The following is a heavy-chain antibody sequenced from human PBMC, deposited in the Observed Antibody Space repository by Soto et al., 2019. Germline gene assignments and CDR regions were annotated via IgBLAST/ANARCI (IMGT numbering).Heavy chain of an antibody. CDR3: ARERYYGSERTDYYYGMDV. D-gene: IGHD3-10*01. CDR1: GYTFTSYD. V-gene: IGHV1-8*01. Sequence: GASVKVSCKASGYTFTSYDIKWVRQATGQGLEWMGWMNPNSGNTGYAQKLQGRVTMTTDTSTSTAYMELRSLRSDDTAVYYCARERYYGSERTDYYYGMDVWGQGTTVTVSS. CDR2: MNPNSGNT. J-gene: IGHJ6*02.